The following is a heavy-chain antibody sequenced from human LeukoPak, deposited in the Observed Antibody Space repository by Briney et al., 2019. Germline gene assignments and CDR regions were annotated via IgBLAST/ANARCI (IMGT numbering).Heavy chain of an antibody. CDR1: GYSFTSYW. D-gene: IGHD6-19*01. V-gene: IGHV5-51*01. J-gene: IGHJ3*02. CDR2: IYPGDSDT. Sequence: GESLKISCKGSGYSFTSYWIGWVRQMPGKGLEWMGIIYPGDSDTRYSPSFQGQVTISADKSISTAYLQWSSLKASDSAMYYCARQRWLAADALDIWGQGTMVTVSS. CDR3: ARQRWLAADALDI.